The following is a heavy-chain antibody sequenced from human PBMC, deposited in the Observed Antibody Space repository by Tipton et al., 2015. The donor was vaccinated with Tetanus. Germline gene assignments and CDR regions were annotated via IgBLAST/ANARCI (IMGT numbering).Heavy chain of an antibody. Sequence: TLSLTCAVSGGSFTDFYWSWIRQVPGQGLVWIGEINHSGTANKNPSLKSRVTMSVDTSNRQFSLSLDSVTAADTGVYFCARHPPPYYYGSGSYLDYWGQGTPVTVSS. CDR1: GGSFTDFY. CDR2: INHSGTA. CDR3: ARHPPPYYYGSGSYLDY. D-gene: IGHD3-10*01. J-gene: IGHJ4*02. V-gene: IGHV4-34*01.